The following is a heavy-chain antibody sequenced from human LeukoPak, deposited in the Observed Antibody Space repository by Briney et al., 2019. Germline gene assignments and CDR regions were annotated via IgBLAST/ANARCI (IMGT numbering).Heavy chain of an antibody. J-gene: IGHJ4*02. D-gene: IGHD1-26*01. Sequence: GGSLRLSCAASGFTFRNAWMSWVRQAPGKGLEWVGRIRDRVHSYTTEYAASVKGRFTVSRDDSKNSLFLQMSSLKTEDTAIYFCARDLGEQGFDHWGQGTLVTVSS. V-gene: IGHV3-72*01. CDR2: IRDRVHSYTT. CDR3: ARDLGEQGFDH. CDR1: GFTFRNAW.